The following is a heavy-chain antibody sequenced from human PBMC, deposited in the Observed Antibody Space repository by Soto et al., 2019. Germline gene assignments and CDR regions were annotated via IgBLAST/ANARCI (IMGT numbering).Heavy chain of an antibody. V-gene: IGHV1-3*01. CDR2: INAGNGNT. D-gene: IGHD3-10*01. CDR3: ARYLGRITMVRGVITDYGMDV. Sequence: ASVKVSCKASGYTFTSYAMHWVRQAPGQRLEWMGWINAGNGNTKYSQKFQSRVTITRDTSASTAYMELSSLRSEDTAVYYCARYLGRITMVRGVITDYGMDVRGQGTTVTVSS. CDR1: GYTFTSYA. J-gene: IGHJ6*02.